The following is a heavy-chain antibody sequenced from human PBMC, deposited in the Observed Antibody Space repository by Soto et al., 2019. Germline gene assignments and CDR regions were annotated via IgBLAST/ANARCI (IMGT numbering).Heavy chain of an antibody. J-gene: IGHJ6*03. CDR3: AKDISDFCSGYSKYYYYYMDV. D-gene: IGHD3-3*01. CDR1: GFTFDDYA. CDR2: ISWNSGSI. V-gene: IGHV3-9*01. Sequence: EVQLVESGGGLVQPGRSLRLSCAASGFTFDDYAMHWVRQAPGKGLEWVSGISWNSGSIGYADSVKGRFTISRDNAKNSLYLQMNSLRAEDTALYYCAKDISDFCSGYSKYYYYYMDVWGKGTTVTVSS.